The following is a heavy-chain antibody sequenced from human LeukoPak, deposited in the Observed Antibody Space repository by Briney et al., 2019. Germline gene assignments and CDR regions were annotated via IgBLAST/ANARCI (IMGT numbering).Heavy chain of an antibody. D-gene: IGHD5-18*01. CDR1: GFTFDDYA. CDR3: AKDLGTAMDTGGADY. J-gene: IGHJ4*02. Sequence: GGSLRLSCAASGFTFDDYAMHWVRQAPGKGLEWVSGISWNSGSIGYADSVKGRFTSSRDNAKNSLYLQMNSLRAEDTALYYCAKDLGTAMDTGGADYWGQGTLVTVSS. CDR2: ISWNSGSI. V-gene: IGHV3-9*01.